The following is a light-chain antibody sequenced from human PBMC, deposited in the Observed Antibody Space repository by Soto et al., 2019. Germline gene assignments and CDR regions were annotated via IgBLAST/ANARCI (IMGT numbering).Light chain of an antibody. CDR3: QQYNNWPPFT. J-gene: IGKJ3*01. Sequence: EIVLTQSPATLSLTPGGRATLSCRASQSVGSYLAWYQQKPGQAPRLLIYDASNRATGIPARFSGSGSGTDFTLTISSLEPEDFAVYYCQQYNNWPPFTFGPGTKVDIK. V-gene: IGKV3-11*01. CDR2: DAS. CDR1: QSVGSY.